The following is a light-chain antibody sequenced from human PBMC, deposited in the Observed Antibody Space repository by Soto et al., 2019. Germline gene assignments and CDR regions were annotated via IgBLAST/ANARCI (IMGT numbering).Light chain of an antibody. CDR1: WSNIGAGYD. V-gene: IGLV1-40*01. Sequence: QSVLTQPPSVSGAPGQRVAISCTGSWSNIGAGYDVHWYQQVPGTAPKLLIYGNTNRPSGVPDRFSGTRSGTSASLAITGLQPEDEADCYCQSFDASLSDSRVFGSGTKLTVL. J-gene: IGLJ1*01. CDR3: QSFDASLSDSRV. CDR2: GNT.